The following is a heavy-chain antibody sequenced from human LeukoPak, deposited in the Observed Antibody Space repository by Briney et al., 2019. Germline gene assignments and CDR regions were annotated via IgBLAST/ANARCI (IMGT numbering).Heavy chain of an antibody. CDR2: ISSSSSYI. CDR1: GFTFSSYS. J-gene: IGHJ5*02. D-gene: IGHD2-2*01. Sequence: GGSLRLSCAASGFTFSSYSMNWVRHAPGEGLEWVSSISSSSSYIYYADSVKGRFTISRDNAKNSLYLQMNSLRAEDTAVYYCARGRCSSTSCSPFDPWGQGTLVTVSS. CDR3: ARGRCSSTSCSPFDP. V-gene: IGHV3-21*01.